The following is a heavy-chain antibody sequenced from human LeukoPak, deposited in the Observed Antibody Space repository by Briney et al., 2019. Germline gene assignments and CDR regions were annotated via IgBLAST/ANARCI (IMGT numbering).Heavy chain of an antibody. CDR1: GYSFTSYW. CDR2: IYPGDSDT. Sequence: PGESLKISCKSSGYSFTSYWIGWVRQMPGKGLEWMGIIYPGDSDTRYSPSFQGQVTISADRSISTAYLQWSSLKASDTAIYYCAKHRYTSGWTSFDYWGQGTLVTVSS. CDR3: AKHRYTSGWTSFDY. D-gene: IGHD6-19*01. V-gene: IGHV5-51*01. J-gene: IGHJ4*02.